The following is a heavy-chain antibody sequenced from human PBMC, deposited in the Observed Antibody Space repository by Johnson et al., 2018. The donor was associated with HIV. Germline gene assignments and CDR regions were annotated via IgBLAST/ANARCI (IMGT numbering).Heavy chain of an antibody. D-gene: IGHD3-22*01. J-gene: IGHJ3*02. Sequence: VQLVESGGGLVQPGGSLRLSCAVSGFTVSTNYMSWVRQTPGKGLEWVSVIYSGGSGGSTYYVDSVKGRFTISRDNSKNTLDFQMNSLRPEDTARYYCVRDLSFDSIGYSHAFDMWGQGTMVTVSS. CDR3: VRDLSFDSIGYSHAFDM. CDR1: GFTVSTNY. V-gene: IGHV3-66*01. CDR2: IYSGGSGGST.